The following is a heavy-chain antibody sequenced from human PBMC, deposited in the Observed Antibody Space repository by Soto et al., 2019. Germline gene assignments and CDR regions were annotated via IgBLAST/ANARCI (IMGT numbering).Heavy chain of an antibody. D-gene: IGHD5-18*01. CDR2: ISYDGSNK. J-gene: IGHJ6*02. V-gene: IGHV3-30-3*01. CDR1: GFSFSSYA. Sequence: PGGSLRLSCAASGFSFSSYAMHWARQAPGKELEWVAVISYDGSNKYYADSVKGRFTISRDNSKNTLYLQMNSLRGEDTAVFFCGRGPRGYSTNSHSYGLDVWGQGITVTVSS. CDR3: GRGPRGYSTNSHSYGLDV.